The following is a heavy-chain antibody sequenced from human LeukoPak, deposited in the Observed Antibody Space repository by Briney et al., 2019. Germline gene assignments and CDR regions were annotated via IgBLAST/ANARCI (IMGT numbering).Heavy chain of an antibody. D-gene: IGHD6-13*01. CDR3: ARRRSRSIAAAGTFDY. Sequence: SETLSLTCTVSGGSISSYYWSWIRQPPGKGLEWIGNIYYSGSTNYNPSLKSRVTISVDTSKNQFSLKLSSVTAADTAVYYCARRRSRSIAAAGTFDYWGQGTLVTVSS. V-gene: IGHV4-59*12. CDR1: GGSISSYY. CDR2: IYYSGST. J-gene: IGHJ4*02.